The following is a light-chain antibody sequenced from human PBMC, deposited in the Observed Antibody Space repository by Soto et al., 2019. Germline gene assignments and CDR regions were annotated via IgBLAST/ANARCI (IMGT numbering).Light chain of an antibody. V-gene: IGLV2-14*01. CDR3: GSYTSSSTLV. CDR1: SSDVGGYNS. Sequence: QSVLAQPVSVSGSPGQSITISCTGTSSDVGGYNSVSWYQQHPGKAPKVMIYDVSNRPSGGSNRFSGSKSGNTASLTISGLQAEDEADYYCGSYTSSSTLVFGGGTKVTVL. J-gene: IGLJ2*01. CDR2: DVS.